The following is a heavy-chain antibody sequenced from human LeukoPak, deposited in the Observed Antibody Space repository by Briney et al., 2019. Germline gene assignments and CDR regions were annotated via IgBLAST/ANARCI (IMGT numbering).Heavy chain of an antibody. Sequence: SETLSLTCTVSGYSISSGYYWAWIRQPPGKGLEWIGSIFHTGSTYHNPSLKSRVTISVDTSKNQFSLKLNSVTAADTAVYYCARECYYDSSGYYSARFDYWGQGTLVTVSS. CDR2: IFHTGST. CDR1: GYSISSGYY. V-gene: IGHV4-38-2*02. CDR3: ARECYYDSSGYYSARFDY. D-gene: IGHD3-22*01. J-gene: IGHJ4*02.